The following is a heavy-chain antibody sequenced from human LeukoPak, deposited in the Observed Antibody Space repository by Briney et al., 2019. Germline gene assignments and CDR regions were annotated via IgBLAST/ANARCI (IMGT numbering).Heavy chain of an antibody. CDR2: ISAYNGNT. V-gene: IGHV1-18*01. CDR3: ARDREIASPPHYWYFDL. Sequence: AASVKVSCKASGGTFSSYAISWVRQAPGQGLEWMGWISAYNGNTNYAQKLQGRVTMTTDTSTSTAYMELRSLRSDDTAVYYCARDREIASPPHYWYFDLWGQGTLVTVSS. CDR1: GGTFSSYA. J-gene: IGHJ2*01. D-gene: IGHD5-24*01.